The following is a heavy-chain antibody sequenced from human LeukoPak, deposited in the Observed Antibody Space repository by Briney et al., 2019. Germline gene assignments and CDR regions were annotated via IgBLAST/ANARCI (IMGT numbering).Heavy chain of an antibody. V-gene: IGHV3-11*01. D-gene: IGHD3-3*01. CDR2: ISSSGSTI. J-gene: IGHJ6*03. CDR1: GFTFSDYY. Sequence: GGSLRPSCAASGFTFSDYYMSWIRQAPGKGLGWGSYISSSGSTIYYADPVKGRFTISRDNAKNSLYLQMNSLRAEDTAVHYCARANYDFWSNYYYYMDVWGKGTTVTVSS. CDR3: ARANYDFWSNYYYYMDV.